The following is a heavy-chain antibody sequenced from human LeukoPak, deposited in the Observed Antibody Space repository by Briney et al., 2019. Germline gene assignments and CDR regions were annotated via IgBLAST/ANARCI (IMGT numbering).Heavy chain of an antibody. CDR1: GYTFTTYY. V-gene: IGHV1-2*02. CDR3: ETEASSYCFDH. Sequence: ASVKGSCKASGYTFTTYYIHWVRQAPGQGLEWMGWISPNSGGTNYAQNFQGRVTLTRDTSITTAYMELSRLTSDDAAVYYCETEASSYCFDHWGQGTLVTVSS. CDR2: ISPNSGGT. J-gene: IGHJ4*02.